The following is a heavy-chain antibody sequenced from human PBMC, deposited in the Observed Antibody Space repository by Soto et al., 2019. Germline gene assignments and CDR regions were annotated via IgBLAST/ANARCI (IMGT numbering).Heavy chain of an antibody. J-gene: IGHJ4*02. CDR3: ARYYDILTGPYDY. CDR2: INAGNGNT. D-gene: IGHD3-9*01. V-gene: IGHV1-3*01. Sequence: RASVKVSCKASGYTFTSYAMHWVRQAPGQRLEWMGWINAGNGNTKYSQKFQGRVTITRDTSASTAYMELSSLRSEDTAVYYCARYYDILTGPYDYWGQGTLVTVSS. CDR1: GYTFTSYA.